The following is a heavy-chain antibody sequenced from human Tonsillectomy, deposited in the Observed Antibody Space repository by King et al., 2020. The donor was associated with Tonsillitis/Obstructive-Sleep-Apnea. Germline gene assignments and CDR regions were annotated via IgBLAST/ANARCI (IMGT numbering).Heavy chain of an antibody. J-gene: IGHJ6*03. CDR2: IYHSGIT. V-gene: IGHV4-59*01. D-gene: IGHD5/OR15-5a*01. CDR3: ARGTSVYYRAYQFYMDV. CDR1: GGSINNYY. Sequence: VQLQESGPGLVKPSETLSLTCIVSGGSINNYYWNWLRQPPGRGLDWIGYIYHSGITYNNPSLKSRVTISVDTSKNQFSLKLNSLTAADTAGYYWARGTSVYYRAYQFYMDVWGKGTTVTVSS.